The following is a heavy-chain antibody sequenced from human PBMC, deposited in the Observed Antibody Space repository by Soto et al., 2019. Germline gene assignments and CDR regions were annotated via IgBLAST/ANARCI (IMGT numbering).Heavy chain of an antibody. CDR3: ARDWADFWSGYYPDYYYYGMDV. J-gene: IGHJ6*02. CDR1: GFTFSSYA. V-gene: IGHV3-23*01. Sequence: PGGSLRLSCAASGFTFSSYAMSWVRQAPGKGLEWVSVISGSGGSTYYADSVKGRFTISRDNSKNTLYLQKNSLRAEDTAVYYCARDWADFWSGYYPDYYYYGMDVWGQGTTVTVSS. D-gene: IGHD3-3*01. CDR2: ISGSGGST.